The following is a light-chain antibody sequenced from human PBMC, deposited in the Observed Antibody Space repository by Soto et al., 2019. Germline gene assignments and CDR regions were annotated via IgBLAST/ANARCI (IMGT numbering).Light chain of an antibody. J-gene: IGKJ4*01. V-gene: IGKV3-15*01. CDR1: QSVRSD. Sequence: EIVMTQSPATLSVSPGEGATLSCRASQSVRSDLAWYQQKPGQGPRLLIYGASTRGNGIPARFSGSGSGTEFTLTISSLQSEDFAVYYCHQYNKWPLTFGGGTKVEIK. CDR2: GAS. CDR3: HQYNKWPLT.